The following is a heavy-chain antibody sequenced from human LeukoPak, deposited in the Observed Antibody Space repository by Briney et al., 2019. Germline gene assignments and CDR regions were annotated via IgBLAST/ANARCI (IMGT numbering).Heavy chain of an antibody. Sequence: PSETLSLTCAVYGGSSRGYYWSWTRQPPGKGLEWIGEINHSGSTNYNPSLKSRVTISVGTSKNQFSLKLSSVTAADTVVYYCAREGKKAHYYGSGSYYNRAFDYWGQGTLVTVPS. V-gene: IGHV4-34*01. CDR3: AREGKKAHYYGSGSYYNRAFDY. CDR2: INHSGST. CDR1: GGSSRGYY. J-gene: IGHJ4*02. D-gene: IGHD3-10*01.